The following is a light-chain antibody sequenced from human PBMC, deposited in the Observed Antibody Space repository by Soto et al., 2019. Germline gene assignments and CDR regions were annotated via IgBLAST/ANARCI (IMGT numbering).Light chain of an antibody. CDR1: QSISSW. Sequence: DIQMTQSPSTLSASVGDRVTITCRASQSISSWLAWYQQKPVKAPKLLIYDASSLESGVPSRFSGSGSGTDFPLTIRSLQPADFANYYSQQYNSYSPWTFGQGTKVEIK. V-gene: IGKV1-5*01. CDR2: DAS. CDR3: QQYNSYSPWT. J-gene: IGKJ1*01.